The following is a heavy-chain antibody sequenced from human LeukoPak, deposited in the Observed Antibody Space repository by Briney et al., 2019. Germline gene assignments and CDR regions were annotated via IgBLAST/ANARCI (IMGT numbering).Heavy chain of an antibody. J-gene: IGHJ3*02. D-gene: IGHD1-1*01. CDR3: ARENWNDGGDDAFDI. CDR2: IYYSGST. Sequence: PSETLSLTCTVSGGPISSYYWSWIRQPPGKGLEWIGYIYYSGSTNYNPSLKSRVTISVDTSKNQFSLKLSSVTAADTAVYYCARENWNDGGDDAFDIWGQGTMVTVSS. V-gene: IGHV4-59*01. CDR1: GGPISSYY.